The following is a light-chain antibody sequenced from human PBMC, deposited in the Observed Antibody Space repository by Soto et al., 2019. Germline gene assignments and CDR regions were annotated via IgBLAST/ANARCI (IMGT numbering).Light chain of an antibody. V-gene: IGKV3-20*01. CDR2: GAS. J-gene: IGKJ1*01. Sequence: EIVMTQSPATLSVSPGERATLSCRASQSVSSNLAWYQHKPGQAPRLLIYGASTRATGIPDRISGSGSGTDFTLTISRLEPDDFAVYYCQQYGDSPQTFGQGTKVDIK. CDR1: QSVSSN. CDR3: QQYGDSPQT.